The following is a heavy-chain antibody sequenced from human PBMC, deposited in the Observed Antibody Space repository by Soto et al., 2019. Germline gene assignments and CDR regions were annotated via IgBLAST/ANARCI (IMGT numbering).Heavy chain of an antibody. D-gene: IGHD5-12*01. CDR2: IIPILGTT. CDR1: GDNFNSYV. Sequence: QAQLVQSGAEVKKPGSSVKVSCKASGDNFNSYVISWIRQAPGQGPEWMGAIIPILGTTNYAQNFQGKVSITADASTRTAYMEVNSLRSEDTAVYYCARSIVPMYNYFYGMDVWGQGTAVSVSS. J-gene: IGHJ6*02. CDR3: ARSIVPMYNYFYGMDV. V-gene: IGHV1-69*01.